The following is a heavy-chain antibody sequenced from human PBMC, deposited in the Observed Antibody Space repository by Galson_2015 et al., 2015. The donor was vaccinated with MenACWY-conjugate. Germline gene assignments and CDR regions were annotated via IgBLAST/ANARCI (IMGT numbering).Heavy chain of an antibody. CDR3: ARDPIKQNHFYYMDV. D-gene: IGHD1-14*01. J-gene: IGHJ6*03. Sequence: SLRLSCAASGFIFRSHAMSWVRQAPGKGLEWVSYISRSGSALYYADSVRGRFTISRDNAKNSLSLQMNSLRVEDTAEYYCARDPIKQNHFYYMDVWGVGTTVTVSS. CDR1: GFIFRSHA. CDR2: ISRSGSAL. V-gene: IGHV3-48*01.